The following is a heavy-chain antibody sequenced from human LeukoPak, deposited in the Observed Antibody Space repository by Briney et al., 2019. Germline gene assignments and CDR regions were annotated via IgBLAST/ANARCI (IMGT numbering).Heavy chain of an antibody. J-gene: IGHJ5*02. V-gene: IGHV4-30-2*01. CDR3: ARDTENWFDP. CDR1: GGSFSGYS. Sequence: SETLSLTCAVYGGSFSGYSWSWIRQPPGKGLEWIGYIYHSGSTYYNPSLKSRVTISVDRSKNQFSLKLSSVTAADTAVYYCARDTENWFDPWGQGTLVTVSS. CDR2: IYHSGST.